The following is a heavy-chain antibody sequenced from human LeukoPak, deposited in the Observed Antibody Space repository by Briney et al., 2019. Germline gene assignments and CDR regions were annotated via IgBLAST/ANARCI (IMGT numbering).Heavy chain of an antibody. Sequence: TSETLSLTCTVSGGSISSYYWSWIRQPAGKGLEWIGRIYTSGSTNYNPSLKSRVTMSVDTSKNQFSLKLSSVTAADTAVYYCARDELWFGELSYFDYWGQGTLVTVSS. J-gene: IGHJ4*02. D-gene: IGHD3-10*01. V-gene: IGHV4-4*07. CDR1: GGSISSYY. CDR3: ARDELWFGELSYFDY. CDR2: IYTSGST.